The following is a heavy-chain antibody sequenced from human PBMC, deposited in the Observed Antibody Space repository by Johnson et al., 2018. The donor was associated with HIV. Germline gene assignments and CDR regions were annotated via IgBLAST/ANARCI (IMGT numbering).Heavy chain of an antibody. Sequence: QVQLVESGGGVVQPGRSLRLSCAASGFTFSSYAMHWVRQAPGTGLEWVAVISYDGRNKYYAASVKGRFTISRDNSKNTLYRQMNSLRGEDTAVYYFAKDSEVSGYQPDAFDIWGQGTMVTGSS. D-gene: IGHD3-3*01. J-gene: IGHJ3*02. CDR2: ISYDGRNK. CDR3: AKDSEVSGYQPDAFDI. CDR1: GFTFSSYA. V-gene: IGHV3-30-3*01.